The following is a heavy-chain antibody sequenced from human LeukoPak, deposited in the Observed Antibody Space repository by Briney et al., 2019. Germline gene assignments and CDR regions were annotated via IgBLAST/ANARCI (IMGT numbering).Heavy chain of an antibody. CDR2: INSDGSST. Sequence: GGSLRLSCAASGFTFSSYWMHWVRQAPGKGLVWVSRINSDGSSTSYADSVKGRFTISRDNAKNTLYLQMNSLRAEDTAVYYCARDYYDRSGYYVDAFDIWGQGTMVTVSS. D-gene: IGHD3-22*01. J-gene: IGHJ3*02. V-gene: IGHV3-74*01. CDR1: GFTFSSYW. CDR3: ARDYYDRSGYYVDAFDI.